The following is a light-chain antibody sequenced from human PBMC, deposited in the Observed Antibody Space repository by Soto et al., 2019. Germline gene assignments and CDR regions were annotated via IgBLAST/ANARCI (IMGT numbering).Light chain of an antibody. Sequence: EIVMTQSPDTLSVSPGERVTLSCRASQSVSSNLAWYEHKPGQAPRLLMYGASTRATGVPARFSGSGSGTEFTLTISSLQSEDFAVYYCQQYTYWPLTFGQATRVEIK. J-gene: IGKJ1*01. CDR2: GAS. V-gene: IGKV3-15*01. CDR3: QQYTYWPLT. CDR1: QSVSSN.